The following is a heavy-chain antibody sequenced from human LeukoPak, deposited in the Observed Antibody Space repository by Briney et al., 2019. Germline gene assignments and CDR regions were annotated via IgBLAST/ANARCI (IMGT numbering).Heavy chain of an antibody. Sequence: ASVKVSCKASGGTFSSYAISWVRQAPGQGLEWMGGIIPIFGTANYAQKFQGRVTITTDESTSTAYTELSSLRSEDTAVYYCARSGYYDSSEHAFDIWGQGTMVTVSS. D-gene: IGHD3-22*01. CDR1: GGTFSSYA. V-gene: IGHV1-69*05. CDR2: IIPIFGTA. CDR3: ARSGYYDSSEHAFDI. J-gene: IGHJ3*02.